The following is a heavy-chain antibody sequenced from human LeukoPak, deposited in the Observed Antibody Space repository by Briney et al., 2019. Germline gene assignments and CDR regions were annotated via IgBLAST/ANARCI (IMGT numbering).Heavy chain of an antibody. J-gene: IGHJ3*02. CDR1: GGSISSYY. CDR3: ARRHSDYYVWGSYRSRAFDI. D-gene: IGHD3-16*02. CDR2: INHSGST. V-gene: IGHV4-34*01. Sequence: PSETLSLTCTVSGGSISSYYWSWIRQPPGKGLEWIGEINHSGSTNYNPSLKSRVTISVDTSKNQFSLKLSSVTAADTAVYYCARRHSDYYVWGSYRSRAFDIWGQGTMVTVSS.